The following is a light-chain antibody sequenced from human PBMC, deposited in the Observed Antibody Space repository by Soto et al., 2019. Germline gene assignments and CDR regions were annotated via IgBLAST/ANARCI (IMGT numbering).Light chain of an antibody. CDR1: SSNIAKNY. J-gene: IGLJ1*01. CDR2: SDN. Sequence: QSALAQPPSTSGTPGQRVTISCSGDSSNIAKNYVYWYQQVPGMAPKLLIYSDNQRPSGVPDRFSGSKSGTSASLAISGLRSEDEADYYCAAWDDRLSGYGSGGGTKVTAL. CDR3: AAWDDRLSGYG. V-gene: IGLV1-47*02.